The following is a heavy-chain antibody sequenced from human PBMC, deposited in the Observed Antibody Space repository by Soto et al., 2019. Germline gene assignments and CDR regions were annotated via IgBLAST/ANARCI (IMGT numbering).Heavy chain of an antibody. CDR2: IYYSGST. Sequence: SETLSLTCTVSGGSVSSGSYYWSWIRQPPGKGLEWIGYIYYSGSTNYNPSLKSRVTISVDTSKNQFSLKLSSETAADTAVYYCARLRFLEWLVNWFDPWGQGTLVTVSS. CDR3: ARLRFLEWLVNWFDP. J-gene: IGHJ5*02. CDR1: GGSVSSGSYY. D-gene: IGHD3-3*01. V-gene: IGHV4-61*01.